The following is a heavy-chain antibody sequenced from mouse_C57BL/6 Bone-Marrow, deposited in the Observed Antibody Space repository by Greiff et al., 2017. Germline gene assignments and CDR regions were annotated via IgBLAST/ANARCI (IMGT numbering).Heavy chain of an antibody. CDR1: GFTFSDYG. V-gene: IGHV5-17*01. CDR2: ISSGSSTI. Sequence: EVKLVESGGGLVKPGGSLKLSCAASGFTFSDYGMHWVRQAPEKGLEWVAYISSGSSTIYYADTVKGRFTIARDNAKNTLLLQMTSLRSEDTAMYYCARGVCYAMVYWGQGTSVTVSS. J-gene: IGHJ4*01. CDR3: ARGVCYAMVY.